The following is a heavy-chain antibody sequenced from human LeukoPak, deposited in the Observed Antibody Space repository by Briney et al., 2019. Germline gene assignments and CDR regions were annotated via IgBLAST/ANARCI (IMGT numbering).Heavy chain of an antibody. CDR1: GLTFTNAW. D-gene: IGHD3-10*01. J-gene: IGHJ4*02. Sequence: KPGGSLRLSCAASGLTFTNAWMTWVRQAPGKGLEWVGRIKSKGDGETTDYAAPVKGRFSMSRDDSKATMYLQMYSLEAEDTAVYYCTTDLGLTMIRGVIVYWGQGALVTVSS. V-gene: IGHV3-15*01. CDR2: IKSKGDGETT. CDR3: TTDLGLTMIRGVIVY.